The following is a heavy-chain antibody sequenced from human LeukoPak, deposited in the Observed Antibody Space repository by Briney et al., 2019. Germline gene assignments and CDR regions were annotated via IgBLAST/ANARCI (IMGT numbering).Heavy chain of an antibody. D-gene: IGHD3-3*01. J-gene: IGHJ4*02. Sequence: SETLSLTCTVSGGSISSYYWSWIRQPPGKGLEWFGYIYYSGSTNYNPSLKSRVTISVDTSKNQFSLKLSSVTAADTAVYYCARLVPNIRFLEWFYFDYWGQGTLVTVSS. CDR3: ARLVPNIRFLEWFYFDY. V-gene: IGHV4-59*08. CDR1: GGSISSYY. CDR2: IYYSGST.